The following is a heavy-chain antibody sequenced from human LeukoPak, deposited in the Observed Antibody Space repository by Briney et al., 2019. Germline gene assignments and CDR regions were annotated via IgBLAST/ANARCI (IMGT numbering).Heavy chain of an antibody. D-gene: IGHD2/OR15-2a*01. CDR3: AGHHPRNTVVF. Sequence: PSETLSLTCTVSGGSISSYYWSWIRQPPGKGLEWIAYISDIGSINYNPSLQSRFPISLHPSKTHSSLKLSSVPAPDTAFYYCAGHHPRNTVVFCGQGTLVTVSS. J-gene: IGHJ4*02. V-gene: IGHV4-59*08. CDR1: GGSISSYY. CDR2: ISDIGSI.